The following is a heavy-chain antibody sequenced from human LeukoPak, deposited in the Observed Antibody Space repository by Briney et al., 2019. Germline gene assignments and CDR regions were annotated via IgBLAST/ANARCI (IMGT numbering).Heavy chain of an antibody. D-gene: IGHD3-9*01. J-gene: IGHJ3*02. CDR1: GGSISSYY. CDR3: ARDGPNDILTGYPVDAFDI. V-gene: IGHV4-4*07. Sequence: SETLSLTCSVSGGSISSYYSSWIRQPAGKGLEWIGRIYTSGSTNYSPSLKSRVTMSVDTSKNQFSLKLSSVTAADTAVYYCARDGPNDILTGYPVDAFDIWGQGTMVTVSS. CDR2: IYTSGST.